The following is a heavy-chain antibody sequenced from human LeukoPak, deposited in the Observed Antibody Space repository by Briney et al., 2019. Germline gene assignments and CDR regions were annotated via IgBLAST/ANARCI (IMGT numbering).Heavy chain of an antibody. J-gene: IGHJ3*02. CDR3: ARDGLDAFDM. D-gene: IGHD3/OR15-3a*01. CDR1: GFTFSIYA. V-gene: IGHV3-48*02. Sequence: GGSLRLSCAASGFTFSIYAMNWVRQAPGKGPEWVSYITSTSSTIYYADSVKGRFTISRDNAKNSLHLQMNSLRDEDTAVYYCARDGLDAFDMWGQGTMVTVSS. CDR2: ITSTSSTI.